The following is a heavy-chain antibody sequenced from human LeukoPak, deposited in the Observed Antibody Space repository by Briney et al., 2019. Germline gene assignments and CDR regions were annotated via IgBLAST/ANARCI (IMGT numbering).Heavy chain of an antibody. CDR3: ARERQYQLLGGDAFDI. D-gene: IGHD2-2*01. CDR1: GYTFTSYY. J-gene: IGHJ3*02. V-gene: IGHV1-46*01. CDR2: INPSGGST. Sequence: ASEKVSCKASGYTFTSYYMHWVRQAPGQGLEWMGIINPSGGSTSYAQKFQGRVTMTRDTSTSTVYKELSSLRSEDTAVYYCARERQYQLLGGDAFDIWGQGTMVTVSS.